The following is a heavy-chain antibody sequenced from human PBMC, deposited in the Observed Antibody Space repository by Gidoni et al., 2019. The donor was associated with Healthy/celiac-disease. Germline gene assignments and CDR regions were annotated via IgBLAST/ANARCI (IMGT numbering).Heavy chain of an antibody. CDR2: INNSGST. D-gene: IGHD3-10*01. Sequence: QVQLQQWGAGLLKPSDPLSLTCAVYGGSFSRYSWSWIRQPPGKGLEWIGEINNSGSTNYNPSLKSRVTISVDTSKNQFSLKLSSVTAADTAVYYCARTRRITMVGGYYYYGMDVWGQGTTVTVSS. CDR3: ARTRRITMVGGYYYYGMDV. CDR1: GGSFSRYS. J-gene: IGHJ6*02. V-gene: IGHV4-34*01.